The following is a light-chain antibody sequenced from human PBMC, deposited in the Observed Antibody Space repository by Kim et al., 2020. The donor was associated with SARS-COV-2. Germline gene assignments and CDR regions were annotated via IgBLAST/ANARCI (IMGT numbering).Light chain of an antibody. CDR1: QIINTF. J-gene: IGKJ2*01. CDR3: QHYIRFPYT. V-gene: IGKV1-5*03. CDR2: QAS. Sequence: SASVGDRVTITCRASQIINTFLAWYKHKPGKAPDLLIYQASSLQIGVPSRFSGSGSGTEFTLTINSLQPDDFATYYCQHYIRFPYTFGQGTKLEI.